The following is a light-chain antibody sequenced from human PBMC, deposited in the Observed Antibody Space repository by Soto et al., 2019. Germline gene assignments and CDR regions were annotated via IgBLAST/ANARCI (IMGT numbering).Light chain of an antibody. CDR2: DAS. V-gene: IGKV1-5*01. CDR3: QQYDSYSLT. CDR1: QRISNW. Sequence: DIQMTQSPSTLSASVGDRVTITCRASQRISNWLAWYQQRPGKAPKLLIYDASSLQSGVLSRFSGSGSGTEFTLTISSLQPDDSATYYCQQYDSYSLTFGGGTKVEIK. J-gene: IGKJ4*01.